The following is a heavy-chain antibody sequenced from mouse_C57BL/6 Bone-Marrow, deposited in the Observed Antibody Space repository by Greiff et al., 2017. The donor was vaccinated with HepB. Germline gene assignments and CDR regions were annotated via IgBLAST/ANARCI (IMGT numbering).Heavy chain of an antibody. Sequence: QVQLKESGAELVRPGTSVKVSCKASGYAFTNYLIEWVKQRPGQGLEWIGVINPGSGGTNYNEKFKGKATLTADKSSSTAYMQLSSLTSEDSAVYFCARPLLHYAMDYWGQGTSVTVSS. D-gene: IGHD1-1*01. CDR3: ARPLLHYAMDY. CDR2: INPGSGGT. V-gene: IGHV1-54*01. J-gene: IGHJ4*01. CDR1: GYAFTNYL.